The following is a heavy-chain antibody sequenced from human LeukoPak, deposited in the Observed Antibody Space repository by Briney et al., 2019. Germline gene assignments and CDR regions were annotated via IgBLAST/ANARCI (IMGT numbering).Heavy chain of an antibody. D-gene: IGHD6-19*01. CDR3: ARDPTIAVAGPGY. Sequence: ASVKVSCKASGYTFTTYGISWVRQAPGQGLEWMGWISAYNGNTNYAQKLQGRVTVTTDTSTSTAYMDLRSLRSDDTAVYYCARDPTIAVAGPGYWGQGTLVTVSS. CDR1: GYTFTTYG. V-gene: IGHV1-18*01. CDR2: ISAYNGNT. J-gene: IGHJ4*02.